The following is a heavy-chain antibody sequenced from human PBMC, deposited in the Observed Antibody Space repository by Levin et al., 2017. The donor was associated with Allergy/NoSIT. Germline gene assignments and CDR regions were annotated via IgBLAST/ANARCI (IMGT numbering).Heavy chain of an antibody. D-gene: IGHD6-13*01. J-gene: IGHJ4*02. Sequence: SCTVSGGSISSGGYYWSWIRQHPGKGLEWIGYIYYSGSTYYNPSLKSRVTISVDTSKNQFSLKLSSVTAADTAVYYCARGALRRAYSSSWDGLDYWGQGTLVTVSS. CDR3: ARGALRRAYSSSWDGLDY. V-gene: IGHV4-31*03. CDR1: GGSISSGGYY. CDR2: IYYSGST.